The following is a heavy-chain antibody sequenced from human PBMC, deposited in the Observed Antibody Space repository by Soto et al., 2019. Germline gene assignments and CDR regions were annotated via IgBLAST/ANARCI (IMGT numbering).Heavy chain of an antibody. CDR3: VRGKAMGMYFFDY. D-gene: IGHD7-27*01. V-gene: IGHV3-21*01. CDR2: ISSSSTFI. J-gene: IGHJ4*02. Sequence: EVQLVESGGGLVKPGGSLRLSCAASGFIFSDYNMNWVRQTPGKGLEWVSSISSSSTFIYYADSVKGRFTISRDNAKNSLYLQMNSLRAEDTAVYYCVRGKAMGMYFFDYWGQGMLVTVSS. CDR1: GFIFSDYN.